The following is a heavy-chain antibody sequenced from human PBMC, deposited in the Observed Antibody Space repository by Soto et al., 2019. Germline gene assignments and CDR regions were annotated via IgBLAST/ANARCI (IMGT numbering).Heavy chain of an antibody. J-gene: IGHJ6*02. V-gene: IGHV4-31*03. Sequence: TLSLTCTVSGGSISSGGYYWSWIRQHPGKGLEWIGYIYYIGSTYYNPSLKSRVTISVDTSKNQFSLKLSSVTAADTAVYYCARVSSGYQYGMDVWGQGTTVTVSS. D-gene: IGHD3-22*01. CDR3: ARVSSGYQYGMDV. CDR2: IYYIGST. CDR1: GGSISSGGYY.